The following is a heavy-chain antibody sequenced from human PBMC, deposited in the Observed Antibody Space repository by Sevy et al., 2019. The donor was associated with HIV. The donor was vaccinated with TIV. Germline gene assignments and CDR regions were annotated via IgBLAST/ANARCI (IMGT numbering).Heavy chain of an antibody. D-gene: IGHD1-1*01. Sequence: SETLSLTCSVSGGSISSYFWTWVRQSPGKGLEWIGNIYFTGNTDYSPALKRRVILSLDTSNSQFSLTLRSVTAADTAIYFCARESTTRPRVLDYWGQGTLVTVSS. J-gene: IGHJ4*02. CDR2: IYFTGNT. V-gene: IGHV4-59*01. CDR3: ARESTTRPRVLDY. CDR1: GGSISSYF.